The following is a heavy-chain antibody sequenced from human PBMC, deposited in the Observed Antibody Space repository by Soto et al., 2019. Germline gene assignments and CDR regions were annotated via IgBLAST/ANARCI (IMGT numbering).Heavy chain of an antibody. CDR1: GFPFSSYA. D-gene: IGHD1-7*01. CDR2: ISGSGGRT. V-gene: IGHV3-23*01. J-gene: IGHJ4*02. CDR3: AIPGDSINGNTHGY. Sequence: EVQLLESGGGLVQLGGSLSLSCGASGFPFSSYAMSWFCQAPGKWLEWVSAISGSGGRTYYADSVEGRFTIPRDNSKNTLYLHMTSLSADDTAVYYCAIPGDSINGNTHGYWGQGTLDTVS.